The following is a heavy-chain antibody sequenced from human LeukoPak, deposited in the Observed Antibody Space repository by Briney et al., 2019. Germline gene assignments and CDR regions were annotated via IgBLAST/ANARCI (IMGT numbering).Heavy chain of an antibody. V-gene: IGHV1-2*02. CDR3: ARDRRSGDSGSFVGY. D-gene: IGHD3-10*01. CDR1: GYTFTGYY. CDR2: INPNSGGT. J-gene: IGHJ4*02. Sequence: ASVKVSCKASGYTFTGYYMHWVRQAPGQGLEWMGWINPNSGGTNYAQKFQGRVTMTRDTSISTAYMELSRLRSDDTAVYYCARDRRSGDSGSFVGYWGQGTLVTVSS.